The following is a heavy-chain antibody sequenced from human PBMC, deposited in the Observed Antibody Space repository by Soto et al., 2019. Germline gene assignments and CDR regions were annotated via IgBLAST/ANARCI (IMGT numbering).Heavy chain of an antibody. CDR2: INHSGST. CDR1: GGSFSGYY. J-gene: IGHJ6*02. Sequence: QVQLQQWGAGLLKPSETLSLTSAVYGGSFSGYYWTWIRQPPGKGLEWIGEINHSGSTNYNPSLKSRVTISVDTSKNQFSLKLSSVTAADTAVYYCARVNTGWDGMDVWGQGTTVTVSS. V-gene: IGHV4-34*01. D-gene: IGHD1-26*01. CDR3: ARVNTGWDGMDV.